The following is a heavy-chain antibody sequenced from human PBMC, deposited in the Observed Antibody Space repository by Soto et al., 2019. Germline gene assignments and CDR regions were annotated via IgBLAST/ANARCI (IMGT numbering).Heavy chain of an antibody. V-gene: IGHV1-69*13. CDR2: IVPIFGTA. D-gene: IGHD3-22*01. CDR1: GGTFSSYA. Sequence: GASVKVSCKASGGTFSSYAISWVRQAPGQGLEWMGGIVPIFGTANYAQKFQGRVTITADESTSTAYMELSSLRSEDTAVYYCARVPRGDYYDSSGGFDPWGQGTLVTVSS. J-gene: IGHJ5*02. CDR3: ARVPRGDYYDSSGGFDP.